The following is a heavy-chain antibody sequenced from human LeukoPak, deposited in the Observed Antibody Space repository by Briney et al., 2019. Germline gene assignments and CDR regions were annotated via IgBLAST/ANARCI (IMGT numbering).Heavy chain of an antibody. J-gene: IGHJ4*02. V-gene: IGHV4-39*07. CDR3: ARGITGTTFDY. D-gene: IGHD1-7*01. CDR1: GGSIKSDSYY. Sequence: SETLSLTCTVSGGSIKSDSYYWGWIRQPPGKGLEWIGSIYYSGSTYYNPSLKSRVTISVDTSKNQFSLKLSSVTAADTAVYYCARGITGTTFDYWGQGTLVTVSS. CDR2: IYYSGST.